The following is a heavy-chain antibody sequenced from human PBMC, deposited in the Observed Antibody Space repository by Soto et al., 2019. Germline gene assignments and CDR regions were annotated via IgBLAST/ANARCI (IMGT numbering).Heavy chain of an antibody. CDR3: VKDTGGRLQKGAFDF. J-gene: IGHJ3*01. CDR1: GFTFDDFS. D-gene: IGHD4-4*01. Sequence: EVQLVESGGGLVQPGWSLRLSCVASGFTFDDFSMHWVRQAPGKGLEWVSGVSWNSAFIDYADSVKGRFTISRDNAKNSLHLQMNSLRAEDTASYYCVKDTGGRLQKGAFDFWGQGTMVIVSS. V-gene: IGHV3-9*01. CDR2: VSWNSAFI.